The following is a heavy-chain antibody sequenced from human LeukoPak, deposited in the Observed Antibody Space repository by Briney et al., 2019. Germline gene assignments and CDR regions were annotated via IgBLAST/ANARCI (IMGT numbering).Heavy chain of an antibody. CDR1: GYSFTSYW. CDR2: IYPGDSDT. V-gene: IGHV5-51*01. D-gene: IGHD3-10*01. J-gene: IGHJ5*02. Sequence: GESLKISCKGSGYSFTSYWIGWVRQMPGKGLEWMGNIYPGDSDTRYSPSFQGQVTISADKSISTAYLQWSSLKASDTAMYYCARVSRGSGSYSSWFDPWGQGTLVTVSS. CDR3: ARVSRGSGSYSSWFDP.